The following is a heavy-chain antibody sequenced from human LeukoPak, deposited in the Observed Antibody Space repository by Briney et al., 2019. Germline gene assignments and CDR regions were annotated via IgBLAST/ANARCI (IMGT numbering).Heavy chain of an antibody. D-gene: IGHD6-13*01. Sequence: GASVKVSCKASGYTFTSYGISWVRQAPGQGLEWMGWISAYNGNTNYAQKLQGRVTVTTDTSTSTAYMELRSLRSDDTAVYYCARSSSWYRKEYWFDPWGQGTLVTVSS. J-gene: IGHJ5*02. V-gene: IGHV1-18*01. CDR3: ARSSSWYRKEYWFDP. CDR2: ISAYNGNT. CDR1: GYTFTSYG.